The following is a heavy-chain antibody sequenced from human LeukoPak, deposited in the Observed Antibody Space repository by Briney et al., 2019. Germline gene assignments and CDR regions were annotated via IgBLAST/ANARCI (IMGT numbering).Heavy chain of an antibody. CDR2: ISPNSGDT. V-gene: IGHV1-2*02. CDR3: ARFVVRRGSGSYYKARPNLMDV. J-gene: IGHJ6*02. Sequence: PRASVKVSCKASGYTFTGYYMHWVRQAPGQGLEWMGWISPNSGDTNYAQKFQGRVTMTRNTSISTAYMELSSLRSEDTAVYYCARFVVRRGSGSYYKARPNLMDVWGQGTTVTVSS. D-gene: IGHD3-10*01. CDR1: GYTFTGYY.